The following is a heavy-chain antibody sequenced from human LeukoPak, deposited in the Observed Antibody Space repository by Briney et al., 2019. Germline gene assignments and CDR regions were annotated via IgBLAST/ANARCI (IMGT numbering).Heavy chain of an antibody. CDR1: GASISSYY. CDR3: ARDKIGFDAFDI. J-gene: IGHJ3*02. CDR2: IYYSGST. V-gene: IGHV4-59*01. Sequence: PSETLSLTCTVAGASISSYYWSWIRQPPGKGLEWLGYIYYSGSTNYNPSLKSRVTISVDTSKNQFSLKLSSVTAADTAVYYCARDKIGFDAFDIWGQGTMVTVSS.